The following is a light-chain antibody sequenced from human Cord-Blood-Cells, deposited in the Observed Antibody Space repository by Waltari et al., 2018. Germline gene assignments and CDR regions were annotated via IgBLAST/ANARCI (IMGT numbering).Light chain of an antibody. CDR3: QQYNSYSPYS. J-gene: IGKJ2*03. CDR2: KAS. V-gene: IGKV1-5*03. Sequence: DIQMTQSPSTLSASVGGRVTITCRASQSISSRLAWYQQKPGKDPKLLIYKASSLESGVPSRFSGSGSGTEFSITISSLQPDDFATYYCQQYNSYSPYSFGQGTKLEIK. CDR1: QSISSR.